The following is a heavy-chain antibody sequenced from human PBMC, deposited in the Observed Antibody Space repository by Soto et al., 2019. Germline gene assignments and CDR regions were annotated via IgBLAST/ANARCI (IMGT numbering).Heavy chain of an antibody. Sequence: QVQLVQSGAEVKKPGASVKVSCKASGYTFTNYYMHWVRQAPGQGLEWMGIINPSGGSTIYAQEFQDRVNMTRDTSTSTFYMDLSSLRSEDTAVYYCARDYSDSRAPDNWGQGTLVTVSS. CDR3: ARDYSDSRAPDN. J-gene: IGHJ4*02. V-gene: IGHV1-46*01. D-gene: IGHD6-13*01. CDR1: GYTFTNYY. CDR2: INPSGGST.